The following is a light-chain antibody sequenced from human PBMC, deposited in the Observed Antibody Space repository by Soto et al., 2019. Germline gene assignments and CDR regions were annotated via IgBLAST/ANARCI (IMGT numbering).Light chain of an antibody. CDR1: RSISDW. CDR3: QQYGSSSRT. CDR2: DAS. V-gene: IGKV1-5*01. J-gene: IGKJ1*01. Sequence: DIQMTQSPSSLSPSVGDRVTITCRASRSISDWLAWYQQKPGKAPELLIFDASNLKSGVSSRFSGSGSGTEFTLTISRLEPEDFGVYYCQQYGSSSRTFGQGTKVDIK.